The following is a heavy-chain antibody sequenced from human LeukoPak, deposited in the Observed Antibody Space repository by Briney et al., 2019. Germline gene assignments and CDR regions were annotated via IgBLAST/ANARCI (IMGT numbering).Heavy chain of an antibody. CDR2: ISAYNGNT. Sequence: ASVKVSCKASGYTFTSYGISWVRQAPGQGLEWMGWISAYNGNTNYAQKFQGRVTMTTDTSTSTAYMELRSLRSDDTAVYYCAGGTWIQLWLPFDYWGQGTLVTLSS. J-gene: IGHJ4*02. D-gene: IGHD5-18*01. CDR1: GYTFTSYG. CDR3: AGGTWIQLWLPFDY. V-gene: IGHV1-18*01.